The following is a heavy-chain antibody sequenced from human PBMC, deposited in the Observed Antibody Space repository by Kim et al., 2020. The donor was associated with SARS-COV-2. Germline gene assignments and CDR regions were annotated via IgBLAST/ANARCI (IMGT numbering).Heavy chain of an antibody. J-gene: IGHJ3*02. D-gene: IGHD3-10*01. CDR1: GFTFSSYA. CDR2: ISYDGSNK. V-gene: IGHV3-30*04. CDR3: ARDSATWFGELLLAFDI. Sequence: GGSLRLSCAASGFTFSSYAMHWVRQAPGKGLEWVAVISYDGSNKYYADSVKGRFTISRDNSKNTLYLQMNSLRAEDTAVYYCARDSATWFGELLLAFDIWGQGTMVTVSS.